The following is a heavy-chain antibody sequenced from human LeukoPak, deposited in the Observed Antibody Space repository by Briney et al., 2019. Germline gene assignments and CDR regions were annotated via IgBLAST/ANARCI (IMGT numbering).Heavy chain of an antibody. D-gene: IGHD3-22*01. V-gene: IGHV4-59*01. CDR1: GGSISGYY. J-gene: IGHJ3*02. CDR3: ARGGYYYDSSGYWGAFDI. Sequence: PSETLSLTCTVSGGSISGYYWSYVRQPPGKGLEWIGLISGSGSTDYNPSLKSRVTISIDTSKNQFSLKLTSVTAADTAVYYCARGGYYYDSSGYWGAFDIWGQGTMVTVSS. CDR2: ISGSGST.